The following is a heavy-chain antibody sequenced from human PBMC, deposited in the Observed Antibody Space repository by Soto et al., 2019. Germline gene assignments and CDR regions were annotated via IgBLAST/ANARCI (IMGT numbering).Heavy chain of an antibody. J-gene: IGHJ6*01. CDR2: ISGYKRNT. D-gene: IGHD2-2*01. V-gene: IGHV1-18*04. Sequence: QVQLVQSGPEVKKPGASVKVACKASGSTFTSYGISWVRQAPGQGLEWMGWISGYKRNTNYAQKLQGRVTMTTETSTSTAYMELSSLSSDATVVYYCASDRYCSSAGCYGEGGGFYRYCAMDVGGQGTTVTVSS. CDR1: GSTFTSYG. CDR3: ASDRYCSSAGCYGEGGGFYRYCAMDV.